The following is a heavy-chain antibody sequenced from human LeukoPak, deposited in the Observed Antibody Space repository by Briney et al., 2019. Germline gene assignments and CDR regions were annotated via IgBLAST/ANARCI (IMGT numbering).Heavy chain of an antibody. J-gene: IGHJ3*02. D-gene: IGHD3-3*01. CDR2: MNPNSGNT. CDR3: GRGAGWGYVFWSGYRNNALDI. Sequence: ASVKVSCKASGYTFTSYDINWVRQATGQGLEWMGWMNPNSGNTGYAQKFQGRVTITRNTSISTAYMELSSLRSEDTAVYYCGRGAGWGYVFWSGYRNNALDIGAQGKRATVSS. CDR1: GYTFTSYD. V-gene: IGHV1-8*03.